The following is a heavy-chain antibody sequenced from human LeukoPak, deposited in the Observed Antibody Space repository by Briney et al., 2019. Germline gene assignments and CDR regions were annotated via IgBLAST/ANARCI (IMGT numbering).Heavy chain of an antibody. V-gene: IGHV3-23*01. Sequence: GGSLRLSCAASGFTFSSYAMSWVRQAPGKGLEWVSAISGSGGSTYYADSVKGRFSISRENSKNTLYLQMNRLRAEHTAVYYCAKAPYCYGSVPYGMDVWGQGTTVTVSS. CDR2: ISGSGGST. D-gene: IGHD3-10*01. CDR1: GFTFSSYA. CDR3: AKAPYCYGSVPYGMDV. J-gene: IGHJ6*02.